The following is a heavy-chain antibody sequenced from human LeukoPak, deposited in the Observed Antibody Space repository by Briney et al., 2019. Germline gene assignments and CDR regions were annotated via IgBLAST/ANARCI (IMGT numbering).Heavy chain of an antibody. Sequence: PSETLSLTCTVSGGSISSYYWSWIRQPPGKGLEWIGYIYYSGSTNYNPSLKSRVTISVDTSKNQFSLKLSSVTAADTAVYYYARTLRLKSAFDIWGQGTMVTVSS. J-gene: IGHJ3*02. CDR2: IYYSGST. D-gene: IGHD5/OR15-5a*01. CDR1: GGSISSYY. CDR3: ARTLRLKSAFDI. V-gene: IGHV4-59*01.